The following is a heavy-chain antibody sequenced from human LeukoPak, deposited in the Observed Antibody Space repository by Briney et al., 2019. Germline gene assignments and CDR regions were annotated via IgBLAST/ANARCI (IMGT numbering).Heavy chain of an antibody. CDR1: GYTFIAYY. D-gene: IGHD2-2*01. Sequence: ASVKVSCKSSGYTFIAYYMHWVRQAPGQGLEWMGWINPNSGGTNYAQKFQGGVTMIRDTSISTVYMELSRLRSDDTAVYYCARDSCSSTSCLSIDDYWGRGTLVTVSS. CDR3: ARDSCSSTSCLSIDDY. J-gene: IGHJ4*02. V-gene: IGHV1-2*02. CDR2: INPNSGGT.